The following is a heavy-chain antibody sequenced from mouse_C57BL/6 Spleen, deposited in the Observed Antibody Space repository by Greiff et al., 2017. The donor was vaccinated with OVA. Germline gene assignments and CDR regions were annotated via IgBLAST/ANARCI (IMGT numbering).Heavy chain of an antibody. J-gene: IGHJ2*01. Sequence: VQLQESGAELVRPGASVTLSCKASGYTFTDYEMHWVKQTPVHGLEWIGAIDPETGGTAYNQKFKGKAILTADKSSSTAYMELRSLTSEDSAVYYCTRDCYYYWGQGTTLTVSS. CDR3: TRDCYYY. D-gene: IGHD2-3*01. CDR1: GYTFTDYE. V-gene: IGHV1-15*01. CDR2: IDPETGGT.